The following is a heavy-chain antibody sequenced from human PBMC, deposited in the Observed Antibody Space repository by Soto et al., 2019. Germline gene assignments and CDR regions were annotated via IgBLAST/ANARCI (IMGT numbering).Heavy chain of an antibody. Sequence: SETLSLTCTVSGGSISSYYWSWIRQPPGKGLEWIGYIYYSGSTNYNPSPKSRVTISVDTSKNQFSLKLSSVTAADTAVYYCARASTVTTRGSRNNWFDPWGQGTLVTVSS. CDR1: GGSISSYY. CDR3: ARASTVTTRGSRNNWFDP. J-gene: IGHJ5*02. CDR2: IYYSGST. D-gene: IGHD4-17*01. V-gene: IGHV4-59*08.